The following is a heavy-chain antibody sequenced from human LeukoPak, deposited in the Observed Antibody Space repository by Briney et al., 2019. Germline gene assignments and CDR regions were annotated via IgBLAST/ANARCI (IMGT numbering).Heavy chain of an antibody. J-gene: IGHJ4*02. CDR2: ISGSGGST. D-gene: IGHD3-22*01. CDR3: AKGTDSSGYYPERSFGY. V-gene: IGHV3-23*01. Sequence: GGSLRLSCAASGFTFDDYGMSWVRQAPGKGLEWVSAISGSGGSTYYADSVKGRFTISRDNSKNTLYLQMNSLRAEDTAVYYCAKGTDSSGYYPERSFGYWGQGTLVTVSS. CDR1: GFTFDDYG.